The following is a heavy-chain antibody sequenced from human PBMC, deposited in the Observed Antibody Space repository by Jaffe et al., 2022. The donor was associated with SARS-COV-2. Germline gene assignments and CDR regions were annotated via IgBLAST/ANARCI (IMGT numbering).Heavy chain of an antibody. CDR2: IYYSGST. J-gene: IGHJ3*02. D-gene: IGHD3-3*01. CDR3: ARERQYYDFWSGYYLRGHDAFDI. CDR1: GGSISSGDYY. Sequence: QVQLQESGPGLVKPSQTLSLTCTVSGGSISSGDYYWSWIRQPPGKGLEWIGYIYYSGSTYYNPSLKSRVTISVDTSKNQFSLKLSSVTAADTAVYYCARERQYYDFWSGYYLRGHDAFDIWGQGTMVTVSS. V-gene: IGHV4-30-4*01.